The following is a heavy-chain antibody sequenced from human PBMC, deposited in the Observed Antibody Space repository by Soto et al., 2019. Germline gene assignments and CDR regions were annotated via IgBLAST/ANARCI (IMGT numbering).Heavy chain of an antibody. Sequence: EVQLLGSGGGLVQPGGSLRLSCAASGFTFSSYAMSWVRQAPGKGLEWVSAISGSGGSTYYADSVKGRFTISRDNSKNTLYLQMNSLRAEDTAVYYCAKDRNRITMVRGVPFGYWGQGTLVTVSS. J-gene: IGHJ4*02. D-gene: IGHD3-10*01. CDR1: GFTFSSYA. V-gene: IGHV3-23*01. CDR2: ISGSGGST. CDR3: AKDRNRITMVRGVPFGY.